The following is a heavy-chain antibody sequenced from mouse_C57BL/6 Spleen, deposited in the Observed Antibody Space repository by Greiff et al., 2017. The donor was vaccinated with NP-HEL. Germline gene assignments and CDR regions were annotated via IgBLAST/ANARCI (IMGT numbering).Heavy chain of an antibody. CDR3: TRSTPSYYFDY. Sequence: EVQGVESGGGLVQPGGSMKLSCAASGFTFSDAWMDWVRQSPEKGLEWVAEIRNKANNHATYYAESVKGRFTISRDDSKSSVYLQMNSLRAEDTGIYYCTRSTPSYYFDYWGQGTTLTVSS. CDR2: IRNKANNHAT. CDR1: GFTFSDAW. V-gene: IGHV6-6*01. J-gene: IGHJ2*01. D-gene: IGHD2-1*01.